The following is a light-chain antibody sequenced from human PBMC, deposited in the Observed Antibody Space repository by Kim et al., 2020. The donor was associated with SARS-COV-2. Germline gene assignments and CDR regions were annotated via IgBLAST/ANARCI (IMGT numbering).Light chain of an antibody. CDR1: NLGDKY. CDR2: QDT. CDR3: QAWDSHAVI. J-gene: IGLJ2*01. V-gene: IGLV3-1*01. Sequence: VSPGQTARITCSGNNLGDKYVCWYQQKPGQSPGLFIYQDTVRPSGIPERFSGSSSGNTATLTISGTQAVDEADYYCQAWDSHAVIFGGGTQLTVL.